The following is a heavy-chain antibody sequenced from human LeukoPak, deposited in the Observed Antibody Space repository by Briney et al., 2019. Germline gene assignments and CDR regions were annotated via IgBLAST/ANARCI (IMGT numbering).Heavy chain of an antibody. Sequence: GASVKVSCKASGYTFTGCYMHWVRQAPGQGLEWMGRINPNSGGTNYAQKFQGRITMTRDTSISTAYMELSRLRSDDTAVYYCARVQYDYVWGSYLHYWGQGTLVTVSS. CDR2: INPNSGGT. CDR1: GYTFTGCY. V-gene: IGHV1-2*06. J-gene: IGHJ4*02. CDR3: ARVQYDYVWGSYLHY. D-gene: IGHD3-16*02.